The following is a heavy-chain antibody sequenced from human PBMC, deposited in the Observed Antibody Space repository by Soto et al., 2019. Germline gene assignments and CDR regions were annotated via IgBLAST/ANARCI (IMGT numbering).Heavy chain of an antibody. CDR3: AKDHRYAGRTLIRRGL. D-gene: IGHD1-1*01. J-gene: IGHJ6*02. CDR2: ISGSGGST. V-gene: IGHV3-23*01. Sequence: EVQLLESGGGLVQPGGSLRLSCAASGFTFSSYAMSWVRQAPGKGLEWVSAISGSGGSTYYADSVKGRFTISRDNSKNQLYLQTNNQRAEDRAVYYCAKDHRYAGRTLIRRGLWGQGTPVNGS. CDR1: GFTFSSYA.